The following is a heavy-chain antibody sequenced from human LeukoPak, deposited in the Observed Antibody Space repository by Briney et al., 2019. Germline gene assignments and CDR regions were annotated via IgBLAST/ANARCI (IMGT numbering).Heavy chain of an antibody. V-gene: IGHV3-21*04. CDR1: GFTFSSYS. CDR2: ISSSSSYI. CDR3: AKLGEWELLPYYFDY. J-gene: IGHJ4*02. Sequence: GGSLRLSCAASGFTFSSYSMNWVRQAPGKGLEWVPSISSSSSYIYYADSVKGRFTISRDNSKNTLYLQMNSLRAEDTAVYYCAKLGEWELLPYYFDYWGQGTLVTVSS. D-gene: IGHD1-26*01.